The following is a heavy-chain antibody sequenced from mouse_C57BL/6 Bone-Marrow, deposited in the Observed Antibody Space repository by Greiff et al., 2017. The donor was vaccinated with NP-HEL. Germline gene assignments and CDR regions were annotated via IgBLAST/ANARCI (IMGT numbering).Heavy chain of an antibody. J-gene: IGHJ1*03. CDR2: IDPENGDT. Sequence: VQLQQSGAELVRPGASVKLSCTASGFNIKDDYMHWVKQRPEQGLEWIGWIDPENGDTEYASKFQGKATITADTSSKTAYLQLSSLTSEDTAVYYCTTSYGAPWYFDVWGTGTTVTVSS. CDR1: GFNIKDDY. D-gene: IGHD1-1*02. CDR3: TTSYGAPWYFDV. V-gene: IGHV14-4*01.